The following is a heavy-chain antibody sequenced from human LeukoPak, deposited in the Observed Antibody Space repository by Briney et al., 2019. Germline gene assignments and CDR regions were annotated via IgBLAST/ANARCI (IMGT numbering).Heavy chain of an antibody. CDR1: GGTFSSYA. CDR2: IIPIFGTA. J-gene: IGHJ6*04. V-gene: IGHV1-69*05. D-gene: IGHD2-8*01. Sequence: GASVKVSCKASGGTFSSYAISWVRQAPGQGLEWMGRIIPIFGTANYAQKFQGRVTITTDESTSTAYMELSSLRSEDTAVYYRARDSLGGYCTNGVCGMGVWGKGTTVTVSS. CDR3: ARDSLGGYCTNGVCGMGV.